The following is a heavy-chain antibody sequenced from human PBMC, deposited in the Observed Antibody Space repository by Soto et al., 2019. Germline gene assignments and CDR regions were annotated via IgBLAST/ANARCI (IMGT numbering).Heavy chain of an antibody. Sequence: QVQLVQSGAEVKKPGASVKVSCKASGYTFTSYGISWVRQAPGQGLEWMGWISGYNGNTNYAQNLQGRVTMTTDTSTSTAYMELRSLISDDTAVDYCARAPLRVGGPWGAGYWGQGTLVTVSS. J-gene: IGHJ4*02. V-gene: IGHV1-18*01. D-gene: IGHD1-26*01. CDR2: ISGYNGNT. CDR3: ARAPLRVGGPWGAGY. CDR1: GYTFTSYG.